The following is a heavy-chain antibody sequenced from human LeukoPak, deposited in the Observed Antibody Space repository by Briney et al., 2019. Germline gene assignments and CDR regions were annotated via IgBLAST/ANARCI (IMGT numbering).Heavy chain of an antibody. CDR1: GYTFTSYG. CDR2: ISAYNGNT. V-gene: IGHV1-18*01. CDR3: ARDVRGSSWYYYYYMDV. D-gene: IGHD6-13*01. Sequence: ASVKVSCKASGYTFTSYGISWVRQAPGQGLEWMGWISAYNGNTNYAQKLQGRVTMTTDTSTSTVYMELSSLRSEDTAVYYCARDVRGSSWYYYYYMDVWGKGTTVTVSS. J-gene: IGHJ6*03.